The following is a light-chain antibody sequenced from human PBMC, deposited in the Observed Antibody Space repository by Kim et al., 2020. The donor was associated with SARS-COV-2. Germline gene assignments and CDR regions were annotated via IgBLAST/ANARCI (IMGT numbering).Light chain of an antibody. CDR2: YDS. Sequence: SYELTQPPSVSVAPGKTARITCGGNNIGSKSVHWYQQKPGQAPVLVIYYDSDRPSGIPERFSGSNSGNTATLTISRVGGGDEADYYCQVWDSSSDHPDVVFCAGAQLTVL. J-gene: IGLJ2*01. V-gene: IGLV3-21*04. CDR1: NIGSKS. CDR3: QVWDSSSDHPDVV.